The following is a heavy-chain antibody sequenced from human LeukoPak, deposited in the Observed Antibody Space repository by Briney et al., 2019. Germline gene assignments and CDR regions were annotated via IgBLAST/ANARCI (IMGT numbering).Heavy chain of an antibody. CDR1: GITVMDSY. J-gene: IGHJ4*02. V-gene: IGHV3-66*03. CDR3: AKDASPIPNRSFDY. D-gene: IGHD2-21*01. Sequence: GGSLRLSCAASGITVMDSYMSWVRLAPGKGLEWVSVIYKSGSTYYADSVKGRFTISRDNSENTLYLQMNSLRAEDTAVYYCAKDASPIPNRSFDYWGQGTLVTVSS. CDR2: IYKSGST.